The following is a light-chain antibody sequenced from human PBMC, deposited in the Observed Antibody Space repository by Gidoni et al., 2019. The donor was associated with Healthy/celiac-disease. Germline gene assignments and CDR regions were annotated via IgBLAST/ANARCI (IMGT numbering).Light chain of an antibody. V-gene: IGLV2-8*01. CDR1: SSDVGGYNY. CDR2: EVS. CDR3: SSYAGSNNLV. J-gene: IGLJ1*01. Sequence: QSALTQPPSASGSPGQSVTISCTGTSSDVGGYNYVSRYQQHPGKAPKLMIYEVSKRPSGVPDRFSGSKSGNTASLTVSGLQAEDEADYYCSSYAGSNNLVFGTGTKVTVL.